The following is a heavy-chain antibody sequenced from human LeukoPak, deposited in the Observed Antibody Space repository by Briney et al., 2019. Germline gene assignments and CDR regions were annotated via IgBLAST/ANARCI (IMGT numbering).Heavy chain of an antibody. CDR2: INDDGSST. CDR1: GFTFSSHW. V-gene: IGHV3-74*01. J-gene: IGHJ4*02. CDR3: AREGRDYGGNPFDY. D-gene: IGHD4-23*01. Sequence: GGSLRLSCAASGFTFSSHWMHWVRQAPGKGLVWVSRINDDGSSTTYADSVKGRFTISRDNAKNTLYLQMNSLRAEDTALYYCAREGRDYGGNPFDYWGQGTLVTVSS.